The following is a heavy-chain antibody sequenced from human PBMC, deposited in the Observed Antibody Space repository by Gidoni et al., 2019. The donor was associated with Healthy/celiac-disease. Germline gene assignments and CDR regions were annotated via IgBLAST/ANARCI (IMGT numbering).Heavy chain of an antibody. CDR2: ISNDGSNK. CDR3: ARGRFWDSNYEVYYYDGMDV. CDR1: GFHFRTYA. J-gene: IGHJ6*02. D-gene: IGHD4-4*01. Sequence: QVQLVEAGGGVAQPGRSLRLSCAASGFHFRTYALPWVRQAPGKGLEWGAVISNDGSNKYYEGSEKGRFTISRDNSKNTLYLQMNSLRAESTAVYYCARGRFWDSNYEVYYYDGMDVWGQGTTVTVSS. V-gene: IGHV3-30-3*01.